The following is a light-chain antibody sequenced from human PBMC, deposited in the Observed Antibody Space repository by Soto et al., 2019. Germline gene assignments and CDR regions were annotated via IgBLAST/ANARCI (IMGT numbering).Light chain of an antibody. CDR2: NNN. J-gene: IGLJ1*01. CDR3: QSYDISLRGYV. CDR1: SSNIGAPYD. Sequence: QSALTQPPSVSGAPGQRVTISCTGSSSNIGAPYDVHWYQQLPGTSPKLLIYNNNDRPSGVPDRFSGSKSGTSASLAITGLQAEDEADYYCQSYDISLRGYVFGTGTKLTVL. V-gene: IGLV1-40*01.